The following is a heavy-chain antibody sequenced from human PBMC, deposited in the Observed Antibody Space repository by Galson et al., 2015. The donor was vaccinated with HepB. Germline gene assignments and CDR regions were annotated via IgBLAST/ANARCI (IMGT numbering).Heavy chain of an antibody. CDR2: IKQDGSEK. J-gene: IGHJ6*02. Sequence: SLRLSCAASGFTFSSYWMSWVRQAPGKGLEWVANIKQDGSEKYYVDSVKGRFTISRDNAKNSLYLQMNSLRAEDTAVYYCATNPGFYYYGMDVWGQGTTVTVSS. V-gene: IGHV3-7*01. CDR3: ATNPGFYYYGMDV. CDR1: GFTFSSYW.